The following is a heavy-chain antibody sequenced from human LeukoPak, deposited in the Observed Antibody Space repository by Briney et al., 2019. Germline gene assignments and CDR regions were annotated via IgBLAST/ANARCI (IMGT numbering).Heavy chain of an antibody. CDR1: GGSISSSSYY. D-gene: IGHD6-19*01. V-gene: IGHV4-39*02. CDR2: IYYSGST. CDR3: ARDGRAGSLFAY. J-gene: IGHJ4*02. Sequence: SETLSLTCTVSGGSISSSSYYWGWIRQPPGKGLEWIGSIYYSGSTYYNPSLKSRVTISVDTSKNQFSLKLSSVTAADTAVYYCARDGRAGSLFAYWGQGTLVTVSS.